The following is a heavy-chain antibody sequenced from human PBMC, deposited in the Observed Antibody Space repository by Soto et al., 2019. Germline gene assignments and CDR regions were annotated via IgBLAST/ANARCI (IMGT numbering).Heavy chain of an antibody. CDR2: THYSGST. J-gene: IGHJ4*02. D-gene: IGHD2-8*02. CDR3: ARDKITGLFDY. Sequence: SETLSLTCTVSDGSISTYYWSWIRQPPGKGLEWIGYTHYSGSTNYNPSLKSRVTISVDTSKNQFSLKLSSVTAADTAVYYCARDKITGLFDYWGQGTLVTVSS. V-gene: IGHV4-59*12. CDR1: DGSISTYY.